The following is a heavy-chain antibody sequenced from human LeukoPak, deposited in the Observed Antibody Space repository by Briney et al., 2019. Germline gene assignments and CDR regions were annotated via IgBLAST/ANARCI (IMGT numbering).Heavy chain of an antibody. CDR2: INHSGST. CDR1: GGSFSGYY. D-gene: IGHD5-24*01. CDR3: ARAVEMATMVDY. J-gene: IGHJ4*02. V-gene: IGHV4-34*01. Sequence: SETLSLTCAVYGGSFSGYYWSWIRQPPGKGLEWIGEINHSGSTNYNPSLKSRVTISVDTSKNQFSLKLSSVTAADTAVYYCARAVEMATMVDYWGQGTLVTVSS.